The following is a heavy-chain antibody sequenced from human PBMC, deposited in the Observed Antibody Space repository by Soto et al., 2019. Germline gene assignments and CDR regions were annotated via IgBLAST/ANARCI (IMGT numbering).Heavy chain of an antibody. CDR2: IIPIFGTA. CDR1: GGTFSSYA. Sequence: GASVKVSCKASGGTFSSYASSWVRQAPGQGLEWMGGIIPIFGTANYAQKFQGRVTITADESTSQFSLRLSSVTAADTAVYYCARGLPLSGNFWNGYYYFDSWGLGTLVTVSS. D-gene: IGHD3-3*01. CDR3: ARGLPLSGNFWNGYYYFDS. J-gene: IGHJ4*02. V-gene: IGHV1-69*13.